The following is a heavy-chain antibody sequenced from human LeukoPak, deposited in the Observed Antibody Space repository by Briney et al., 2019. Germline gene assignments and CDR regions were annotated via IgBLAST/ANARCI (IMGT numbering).Heavy chain of an antibody. Sequence: KPSETLSLTCAVYGGSFSGYYWSWIRQPPGKGLEWIGYIYYSGSTNYNPSLKSRVTISVDTSKNQFSLKLSSVTAADTAVYYCAGYIAAAPPYYYYYMDVWGKGTTVTVSS. D-gene: IGHD6-13*01. J-gene: IGHJ6*03. CDR2: IYYSGST. CDR3: AGYIAAAPPYYYYYMDV. CDR1: GGSFSGYY. V-gene: IGHV4-59*01.